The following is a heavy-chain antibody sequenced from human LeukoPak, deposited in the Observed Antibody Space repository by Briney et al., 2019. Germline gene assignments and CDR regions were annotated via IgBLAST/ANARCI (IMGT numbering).Heavy chain of an antibody. CDR1: GFTFSSYS. V-gene: IGHV3-21*01. J-gene: IGHJ3*02. D-gene: IGHD2/OR15-2a*01. CDR3: ARTPRSNRILSSNDAFDI. Sequence: PGGSLRLSCAASGFTFSSYSMNWVRQAPGKGLEWVSSISSSSSYIYYADSVKGRFTISRANAKNSLYLQMNSLTAEHTAVYYCARTPRSNRILSSNDAFDIWGQATMVTVSS. CDR2: ISSSSSYI.